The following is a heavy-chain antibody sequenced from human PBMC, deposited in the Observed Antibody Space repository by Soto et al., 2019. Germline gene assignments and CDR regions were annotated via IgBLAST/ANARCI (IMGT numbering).Heavy chain of an antibody. CDR3: AREASVLIPAAHPTGFDS. CDR1: GYSFMKYG. CDR2: ISPYSGYT. D-gene: IGHD2-2*01. V-gene: IGHV1-18*01. Sequence: ASVKVSCKGFGYSFMKYGINWVRQAPGQGLEWVGWISPYSGYTHSAQKFHGRLTLTTDTAASTAFTELRILRSADTALYYCAREASVLIPAAHPTGFDSWGQGTRVTVSS. J-gene: IGHJ4*02.